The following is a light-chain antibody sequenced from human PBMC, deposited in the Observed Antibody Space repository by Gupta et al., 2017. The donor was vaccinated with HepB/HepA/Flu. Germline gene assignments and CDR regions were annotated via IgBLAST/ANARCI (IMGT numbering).Light chain of an antibody. CDR3: VWYRGTGVVV. Sequence: QSVVTQAPSFSVSPGETVTLTCGLTSGSVSATYYPSWYQQTPGQAPRMLIYATNRRSSGVPDRFSGSILGNKAALTITGAQAEDESDYYCVWYRGTGVVVIGGGTKLTVL. CDR1: SGSVSATYY. J-gene: IGLJ2*01. V-gene: IGLV8-61*01. CDR2: ATN.